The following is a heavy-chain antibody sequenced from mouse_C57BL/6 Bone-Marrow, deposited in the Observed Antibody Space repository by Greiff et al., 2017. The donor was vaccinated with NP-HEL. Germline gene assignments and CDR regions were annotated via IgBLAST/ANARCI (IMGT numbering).Heavy chain of an antibody. J-gene: IGHJ2*01. D-gene: IGHD1-1*01. CDR1: GYTFTSYW. CDR2: IDPSDSYT. CDR3: ARRSITTVVAHFDY. Sequence: VQLQQPGAELVRPGTSVKLSCKASGYTFTSYWMHWVKQRPGQGLEWIGVIDPSDSYTNYNQKFKGKATLTVDTSSSTAYMQLSSLTSEDSAVYYCARRSITTVVAHFDYWGQGTTPTVSS. V-gene: IGHV1-59*01.